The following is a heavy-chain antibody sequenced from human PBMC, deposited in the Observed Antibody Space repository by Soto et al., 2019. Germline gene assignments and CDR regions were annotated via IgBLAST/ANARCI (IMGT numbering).Heavy chain of an antibody. J-gene: IGHJ5*02. CDR2: INPNSGGT. CDR3: ARDPGFDVFWSGYPYPWWVDP. D-gene: IGHD3-3*01. Sequence: ASVKVSCKASGYTFTCYYMHWVRQAPGQGLEWMGWINPNSGGTNYAQKFQGRVTMTRDTSISTAYMELSRLRSDDTAVYYCARDPGFDVFWSGYPYPWWVDPWGRGTLVTVSS. V-gene: IGHV1-2*02. CDR1: GYTFTCYY.